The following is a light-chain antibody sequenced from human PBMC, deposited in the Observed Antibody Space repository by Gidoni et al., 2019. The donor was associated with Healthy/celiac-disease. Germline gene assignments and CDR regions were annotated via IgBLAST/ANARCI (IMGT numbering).Light chain of an antibody. CDR3: SSYTSSSTLV. CDR2: EVS. V-gene: IGLV2-14*01. CDR1: SSDVGGYNY. Sequence: QSALTQPAPVSGPPGPPTTISCTGTSSDVGGYNYVSWYQQHPGKAPKLMIYEVSNRPSGVSNRFSGSKSGNTASLTISGLQAEDEADYYCSSYTSSSTLVFGGGTKLTVL. J-gene: IGLJ2*01.